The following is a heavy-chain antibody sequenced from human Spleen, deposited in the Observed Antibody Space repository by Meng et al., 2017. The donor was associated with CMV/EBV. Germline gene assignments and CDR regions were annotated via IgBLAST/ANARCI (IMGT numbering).Heavy chain of an antibody. V-gene: IGHV3-15*01. CDR2: IKSKTDGGTT. D-gene: IGHD3-9*01. Sequence: TFSNAWMSWVRQAPGKGLEWVGRIKSKTDGGTTDYAAPVKGRFTISRDDSKNTLYLQMNSLKTEDTAVYYCTTDFSHYDILTGPLDYWGQGTLVTVSS. J-gene: IGHJ4*02. CDR1: TFSNAW. CDR3: TTDFSHYDILTGPLDY.